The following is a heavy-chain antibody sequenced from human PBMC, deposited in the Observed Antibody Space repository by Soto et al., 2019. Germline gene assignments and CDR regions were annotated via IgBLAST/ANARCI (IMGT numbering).Heavy chain of an antibody. CDR3: ARSRRQWFGGLLSYYFDY. Sequence: TGGSLRLSCAASGFPFSSYAVHWVRLAPGKGLEWVAVISFDGRNKYYGDSVKGRFTISRDNSKNTLYFQLNSLRAEDTAVYYCARSRRQWFGGLLSYYFDYWGQGTPVTVSS. D-gene: IGHD3-10*01. CDR2: ISFDGRNK. V-gene: IGHV3-30*04. CDR1: GFPFSSYA. J-gene: IGHJ4*02.